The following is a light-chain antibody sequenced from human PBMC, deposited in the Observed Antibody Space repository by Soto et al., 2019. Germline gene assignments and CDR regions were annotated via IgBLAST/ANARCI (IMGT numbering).Light chain of an antibody. CDR1: QSVLYSSNNKNY. J-gene: IGKJ1*01. V-gene: IGKV4-1*01. Sequence: DIVMTQSPDSLAVSLGERATINCKSSQSVLYSSNNKNYLAWYQQKPGQPPYLLIYWASTRESGVPDRFSVSGSGTDFTLTISRLQSEDVAVYYFQQYYSTPQTFGQGTKVEIK. CDR2: WAS. CDR3: QQYYSTPQT.